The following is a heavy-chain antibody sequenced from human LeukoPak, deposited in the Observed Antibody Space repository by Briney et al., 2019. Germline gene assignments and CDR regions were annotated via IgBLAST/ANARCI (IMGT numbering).Heavy chain of an antibody. D-gene: IGHD3-10*01. V-gene: IGHV1-3*01. J-gene: IGHJ5*02. CDR3: ARAFLWFGELNSPFDP. Sequence: ASVKVSCKASGYTFANYGIHWLRQAPGQGLEWMGSINADNGDTEYSQTFQGRVTITRDTSATTAYMELSSLTSDDSAIYFCARAFLWFGELNSPFDPWGQGTLVTVSS. CDR1: GYTFANYG. CDR2: INADNGDT.